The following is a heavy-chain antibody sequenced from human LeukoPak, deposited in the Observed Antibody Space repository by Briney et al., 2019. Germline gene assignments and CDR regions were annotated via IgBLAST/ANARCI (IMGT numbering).Heavy chain of an antibody. CDR3: ARSRRYYGSGSYYTNNWFDP. V-gene: IGHV1-18*01. Sequence: ASVKVSCEASGYTFTSYGISWVRQAPGQGLEWMGWISAYNGNTNYAQKLQGRVTMTTDTSTSTAYMELRSLRSDDTAVYYCARSRRYYGSGSYYTNNWFDPWGQGTLVTVSS. D-gene: IGHD3-10*01. CDR1: GYTFTSYG. J-gene: IGHJ5*02. CDR2: ISAYNGNT.